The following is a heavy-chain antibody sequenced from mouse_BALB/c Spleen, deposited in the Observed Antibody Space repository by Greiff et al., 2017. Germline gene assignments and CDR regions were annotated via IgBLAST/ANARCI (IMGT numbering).Heavy chain of an antibody. J-gene: IGHJ4*01. D-gene: IGHD3-3*01. V-gene: IGHV5-12-1*01. CDR3: AREGTRAMDY. CDR2: ISSGGGST. Sequence: DVKLVESGGGLVKPGGSLKLSCEASGFAFSSYDMSWVRQTPEKRLEWVAYISSGGGSTYYPDTVKGRFTISRDNAKNTLYLEMSSLRSEDTAMYYCAREGTRAMDYWGQGTSVTVSS. CDR1: GFAFSSYD.